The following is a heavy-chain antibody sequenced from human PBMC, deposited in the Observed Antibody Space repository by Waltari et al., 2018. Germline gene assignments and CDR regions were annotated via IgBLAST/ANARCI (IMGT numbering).Heavy chain of an antibody. D-gene: IGHD4-4*01. CDR3: AKGSFDSNYGFDFDP. J-gene: IGHJ5*02. V-gene: IGHV3-23*01. Sequence: EVQLLESGGGLVQPGGSLRLSCAASGLPFSSYAMSWVRQAPGKGLEWGSAISGSGGSTYYADSVKGRFTIARDNAKNTLYLQMNSLRAEDTAVYYCAKGSFDSNYGFDFDPWGQGTLVTVSS. CDR2: ISGSGGST. CDR1: GLPFSSYA.